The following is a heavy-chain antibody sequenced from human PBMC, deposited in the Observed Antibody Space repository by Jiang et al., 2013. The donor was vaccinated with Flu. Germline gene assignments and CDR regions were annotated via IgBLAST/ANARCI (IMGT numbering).Heavy chain of an antibody. J-gene: IGHJ6*02. V-gene: IGHV4-34*01. CDR1: GGSFSGYF. CDR3: ARGSAGPRMSV. D-gene: IGHD6-25*01. Sequence: SLTCAVYGGSFSGYFWTWIRQAPGRGLEWIGEINERGTTNYNPSLKSRVTILRDRSKNEFSLRVNSVTAADTAIYFCARGSAGPRMSVWGQGTTVTVSS. CDR2: INERGTT.